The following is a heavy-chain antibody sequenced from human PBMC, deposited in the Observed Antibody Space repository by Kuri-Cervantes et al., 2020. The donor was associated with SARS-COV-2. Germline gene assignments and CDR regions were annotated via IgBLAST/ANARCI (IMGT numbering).Heavy chain of an antibody. CDR1: GGSISSYY. Sequence: SETLSLTCTVSGGSISSYYWSWIRQPAGKGLEWIGSIYHSGSTYYNPSLKSRVTISVDTSKNQFSLKLSSVTAADTAVYYCARHGNSYCSSTSCSYNYYYYYMDVWGKGTTVTVSS. J-gene: IGHJ6*03. D-gene: IGHD2-2*01. CDR2: IYHSGST. V-gene: IGHV4-59*08. CDR3: ARHGNSYCSSTSCSYNYYYYYMDV.